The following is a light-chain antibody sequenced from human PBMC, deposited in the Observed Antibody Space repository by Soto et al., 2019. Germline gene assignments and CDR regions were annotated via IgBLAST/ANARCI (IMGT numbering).Light chain of an antibody. CDR3: QQYNSYTWT. CDR2: DAS. Sequence: DIQMTQSPSTLSASVGDRVTITCRASQSISSWLAWYQQKPGKAPKLLIYDASSLESGVPSRFSGSGSGTEFTLTISSLQPDDFATYYCQQYNSYTWTFGQGIKV. CDR1: QSISSW. J-gene: IGKJ1*01. V-gene: IGKV1-5*01.